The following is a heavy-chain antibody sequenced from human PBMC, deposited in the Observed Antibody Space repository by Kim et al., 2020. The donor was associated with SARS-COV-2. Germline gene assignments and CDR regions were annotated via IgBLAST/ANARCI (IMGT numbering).Heavy chain of an antibody. Sequence: SETLSLTCAVYGGSFSGYYWSWIRQPPGKGLEWIGEINHSGSTNYNPSLKSRVTISVDTSKNQFSLKLSSVTAADTAVYYCARGWASKIVVPAAIPILDYWGQGTLVTVSS. CDR2: INHSGST. J-gene: IGHJ4*02. D-gene: IGHD2-2*02. CDR1: GGSFSGYY. V-gene: IGHV4-34*01. CDR3: ARGWASKIVVPAAIPILDY.